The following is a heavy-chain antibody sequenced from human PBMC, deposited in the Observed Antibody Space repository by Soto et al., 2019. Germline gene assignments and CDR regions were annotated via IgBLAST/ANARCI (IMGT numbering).Heavy chain of an antibody. D-gene: IGHD3-10*01. CDR2: IYPHDSDT. V-gene: IGHV5-51*01. Sequence: EVQLVQSGAEVKKPGESLKISCKGSGYSFISYWIGWVRQMPGRGLEWMGIIYPHDSDTRYSPSFQGQVTISADKSISTASRQWSSLKASDSAMYYCARLYGSGQWNWFDPWGQGTLVTVSS. CDR1: GYSFISYW. J-gene: IGHJ5*02. CDR3: ARLYGSGQWNWFDP.